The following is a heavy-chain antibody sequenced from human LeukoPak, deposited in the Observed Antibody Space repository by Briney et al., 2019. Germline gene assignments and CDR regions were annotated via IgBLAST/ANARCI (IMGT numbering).Heavy chain of an antibody. CDR3: AKHLRRRFFSKTLGFDP. CDR1: GGSFSGDY. J-gene: IGHJ5*02. D-gene: IGHD3-3*01. CDR2: INHSGST. Sequence: SETLSPTCAVYGGSFSGDYWSWIRQPPGKGLEWIGEINHSGSTNYNPSLKSRVTISLDTSKNQFSLKLSSVTAADTAVYYCAKHLRRRFFSKTLGFDPWGQGTLVTVSS. V-gene: IGHV4-34*01.